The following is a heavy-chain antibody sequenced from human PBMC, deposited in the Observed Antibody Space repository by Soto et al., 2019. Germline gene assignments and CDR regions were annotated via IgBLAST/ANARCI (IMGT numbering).Heavy chain of an antibody. Sequence: EVHLVESGGGLVQPGRSLRLSCAASGFTFDDYAMYWVRRVPGKGLEWVSSISWNSNIVGYVDSVKGRFTISRDNAKNSLYLQMNSLRPEDTALYYCARGGPDGFCSGGRCYFDSWCQGTLVTVSS. CDR2: ISWNSNIV. J-gene: IGHJ4*02. CDR1: GFTFDDYA. D-gene: IGHD2-15*01. CDR3: ARGGPDGFCSGGRCYFDS. V-gene: IGHV3-9*01.